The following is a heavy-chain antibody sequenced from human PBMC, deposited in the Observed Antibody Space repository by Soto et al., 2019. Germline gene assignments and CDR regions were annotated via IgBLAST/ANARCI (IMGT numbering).Heavy chain of an antibody. J-gene: IGHJ4*02. CDR3: ARDADTTGHYSHFDL. V-gene: IGHV3-33*08. Sequence: QVQLVESGGGVVQPGGSLRLSCAASGFTFSYYGFHWVRQAPGKGLEWVAVMHTGGNEKYYVDSVKGRFTVSRDDSRNMVYLEMIGLRAEDTAEYFCARDADTTGHYSHFDLWGRGALVAVS. D-gene: IGHD3-9*01. CDR2: MHTGGNEK. CDR1: GFTFSYYG.